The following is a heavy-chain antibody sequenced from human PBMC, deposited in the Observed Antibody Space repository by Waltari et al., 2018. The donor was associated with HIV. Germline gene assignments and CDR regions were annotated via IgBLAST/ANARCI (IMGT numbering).Heavy chain of an antibody. CDR2: MFHSGST. D-gene: IGHD2-15*01. V-gene: IGHV4-38-2*02. J-gene: IGHJ1*01. CDR1: GLAIGRGCY. CDR3: ARAQENSGGLAFQL. Sequence: QVQLQASGTGLVRPSETLSLNCTGSGLAIGRGCYWAWLRRPRGKGLELFGSMFHSGSTYYNPSLKSRVTMSIDVTKNRISLNLKSVTATDTALYYCARAQENSGGLAFQLWGLGTLVTVSS.